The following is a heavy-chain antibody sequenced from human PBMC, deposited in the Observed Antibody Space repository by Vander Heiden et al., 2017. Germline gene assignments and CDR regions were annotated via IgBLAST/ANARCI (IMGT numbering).Heavy chain of an antibody. D-gene: IGHD6-13*01. CDR3: AKQPSAAGTYDY. CDR1: GFPFSNYA. V-gene: IGHV3-23*01. CDR2: ITTNGGGT. Sequence: EVQLLASGGGLVQLGGTLRPSCAASGFPFSNYAMSGVRQAPGKGLEWVPAITTNGGGTYYANSVKGRFTVSRDNSKNTLSLQMNNLRAGDTAVYYCAKQPSAAGTYDYWGQGTLVIVSS. J-gene: IGHJ4*02.